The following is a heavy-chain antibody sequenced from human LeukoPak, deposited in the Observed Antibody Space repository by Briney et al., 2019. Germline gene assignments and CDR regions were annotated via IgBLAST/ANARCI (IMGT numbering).Heavy chain of an antibody. D-gene: IGHD2-15*01. CDR1: GFTFSSYW. CDR3: ARSGVRYCSGGSCYSI. CDR2: IKQDGSEK. Sequence: PGGPLRLSCAASGFTFSSYWMSWVRQAPGKGLEWVANIKQDGSEKYYVDSVKGRFTISRDNAKNSLYLQMNSLRAEDTAVYYCARSGVRYCSGGSCYSIWGQGTLVTVSS. J-gene: IGHJ4*02. V-gene: IGHV3-7*01.